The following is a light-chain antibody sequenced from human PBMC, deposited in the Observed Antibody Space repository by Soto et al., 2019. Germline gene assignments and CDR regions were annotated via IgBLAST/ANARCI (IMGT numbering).Light chain of an antibody. CDR2: DAS. V-gene: IGKV3-11*01. CDR1: QSVSSY. CDR3: QQRSDWPLT. J-gene: IGKJ4*01. Sequence: DIVLTQSPTTLSLSPGERATLSCRASQSVSSYFAWYQQKPGQAPRLLIYDASTRAAGIPARFSGSGSGTDFTLTISSLEPEDFAVYYCQQRSDWPLTFGGGTKVDIK.